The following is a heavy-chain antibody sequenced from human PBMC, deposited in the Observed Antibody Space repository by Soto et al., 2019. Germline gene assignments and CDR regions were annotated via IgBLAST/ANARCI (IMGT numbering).Heavy chain of an antibody. J-gene: IGHJ6*02. Sequence: QVQLVQSGAEVKKPGSSVKVSCKASGGTFSSYAISWVRQAPGQGLELMGGIIPIFGTANYAQKFQGRVTITADESTSTAYMELSSLRSEDTAVYYCARGLGYCSSTSCYTFYYGMDVWGQGTTVTVSS. CDR1: GGTFSSYA. CDR2: IIPIFGTA. V-gene: IGHV1-69*01. D-gene: IGHD2-2*02. CDR3: ARGLGYCSSTSCYTFYYGMDV.